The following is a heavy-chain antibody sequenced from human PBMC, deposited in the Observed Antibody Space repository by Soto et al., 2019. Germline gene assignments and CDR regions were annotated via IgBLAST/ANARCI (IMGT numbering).Heavy chain of an antibody. D-gene: IGHD3-22*01. CDR1: GCTFSSYA. Sequence: SVKVSCKASGCTFSSYANSRVRQAPGQGLEWMGGIIPILERANYPQKFEGRVTITADESTITVYMEPSSLKSEETAVYDCARENYYDSSGYYPYYYYYYGMDVWGQGTMVTVSS. J-gene: IGHJ6*02. V-gene: IGHV1-69*10. CDR2: IIPILERA. CDR3: ARENYYDSSGYYPYYYYYYGMDV.